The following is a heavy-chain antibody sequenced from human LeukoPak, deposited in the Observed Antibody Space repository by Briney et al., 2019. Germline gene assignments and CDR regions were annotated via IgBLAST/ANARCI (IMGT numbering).Heavy chain of an antibody. D-gene: IGHD6-13*01. V-gene: IGHV1-69*05. Sequence: SVKVSCKASGGTFSSYAISWVRQAPGQGLEWMGGIIPIFGTANYAQKFQGRVTITTDESTSTAYMELSSLRSEDTAVYYCARHIAAAGRDAFDIWGQGTMVTVSS. J-gene: IGHJ3*02. CDR1: GGTFSSYA. CDR3: ARHIAAAGRDAFDI. CDR2: IIPIFGTA.